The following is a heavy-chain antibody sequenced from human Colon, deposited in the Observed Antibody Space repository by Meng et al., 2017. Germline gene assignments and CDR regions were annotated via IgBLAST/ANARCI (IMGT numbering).Heavy chain of an antibody. V-gene: IGHV4-4*02. CDR2: IDLGGTP. CDR1: GGSISSYNW. Sequence: QLQQQESGPGLVEASGTLSLTCAVSGGSISSYNWGSWVRQPPGKGLEWIGQIDLGGTPYYNPSLESRVIMSLDKSKNQLSLRLTSVAAADTAVYYCARHGGWHFDYWGQGALVTVSS. CDR3: ARHGGWHFDY. J-gene: IGHJ4*02. D-gene: IGHD6-19*01.